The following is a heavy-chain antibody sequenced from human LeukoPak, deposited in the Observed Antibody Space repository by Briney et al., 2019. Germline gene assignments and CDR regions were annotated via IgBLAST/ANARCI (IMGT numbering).Heavy chain of an antibody. Sequence: SVKVSCKASGGTFSSYAISWVRQAPGQGLEWMGGIIPIFGTANYAQKFQGRVTITTDESTSTAYMELSSLRSEDTAVYYCGSGYYDSSGYRDAFDTWGQGTMVTVSS. D-gene: IGHD3-22*01. CDR1: GGTFSSYA. J-gene: IGHJ3*02. CDR3: GSGYYDSSGYRDAFDT. V-gene: IGHV1-69*05. CDR2: IIPIFGTA.